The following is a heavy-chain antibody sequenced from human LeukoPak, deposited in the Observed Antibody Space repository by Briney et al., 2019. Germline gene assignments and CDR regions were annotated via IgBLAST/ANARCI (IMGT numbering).Heavy chain of an antibody. Sequence: PGGSLRLSCAASGFTFGSYAMTWVRQAPGKGLEWVSGISGSGDGTYYADSVRGRFTIARDNSNHTLYLRMTSLRAEDTAVYYCVSQHGYNGYDTFDYWGRGTLVSVSS. CDR2: ISGSGDGT. V-gene: IGHV3-23*01. CDR1: GFTFGSYA. CDR3: VSQHGYNGYDTFDY. J-gene: IGHJ4*02. D-gene: IGHD5-12*01.